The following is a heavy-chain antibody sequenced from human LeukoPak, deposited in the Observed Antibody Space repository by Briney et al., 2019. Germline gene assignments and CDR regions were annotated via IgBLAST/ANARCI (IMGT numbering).Heavy chain of an antibody. D-gene: IGHD1-1*01. CDR3: AKIKIPGSAFDI. CDR2: ISYDGSNK. J-gene: IGHJ3*02. CDR1: GFTFSSYG. Sequence: GGSLRLSCAASGFTFSSYGMHWVRQAPGKGLEWVAVISYDGSNKYYADSVKGRFTISRDNSKNTLYLQMNSLRAEDTAVYYCAKIKIPGSAFDIWGQGTMVTVSS. V-gene: IGHV3-30*18.